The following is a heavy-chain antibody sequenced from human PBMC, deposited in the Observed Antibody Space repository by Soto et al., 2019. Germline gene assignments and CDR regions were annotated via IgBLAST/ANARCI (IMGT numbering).Heavy chain of an antibody. CDR2: IWYDGSNK. V-gene: IGHV3-33*01. CDR1: GFTISTHG. D-gene: IGHD1-7*01. CDR3: AAATTWNFHFHY. Sequence: QVQLVESGGGVVQPGTSLRLSCAASGFTISTHGMHWVRQAPGKGLEWEANIWYDGSNKFYADSVKGRFTISKDNSKNTLYVEMNSLRAEDTAVYYCAAATTWNFHFHYWGQGTQVTVSS. J-gene: IGHJ4*02.